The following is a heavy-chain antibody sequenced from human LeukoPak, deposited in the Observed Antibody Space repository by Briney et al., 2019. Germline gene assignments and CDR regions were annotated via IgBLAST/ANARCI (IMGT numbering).Heavy chain of an antibody. D-gene: IGHD6-19*01. CDR1: GFIFSNYA. Sequence: PGGSLRLSCAASGFIFSNYAMSWVRQAPGKGLEWVSGINNSGDRRFYADSVKGRFTISRDNSKNTLYLQMNSLRAEDTAVYYCARGWYNFDYWGPGTRVTVSS. J-gene: IGHJ4*02. V-gene: IGHV3-23*01. CDR3: ARGWYNFDY. CDR2: INNSGDRR.